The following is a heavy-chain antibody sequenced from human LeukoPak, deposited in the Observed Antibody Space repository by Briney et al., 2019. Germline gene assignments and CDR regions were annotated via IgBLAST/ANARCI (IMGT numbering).Heavy chain of an antibody. J-gene: IGHJ4*02. V-gene: IGHV4-59*01. CDR2: IYYSGTT. CDR1: GGSISSYY. Sequence: PSETLSLTCTVSGGSISSYYWSWIRQPPGKGREWIGYIYYSGTTNYNPSLKSRVTILVDRSKNQLSLKLTSVTAADTAVYYCARGDYHSSGYYYNFDYWGQGTLVTVSS. D-gene: IGHD3-22*01. CDR3: ARGDYHSSGYYYNFDY.